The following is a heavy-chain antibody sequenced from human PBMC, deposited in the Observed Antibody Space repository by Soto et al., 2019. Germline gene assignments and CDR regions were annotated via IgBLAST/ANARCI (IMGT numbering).Heavy chain of an antibody. J-gene: IGHJ6*02. Sequence: SETLSLTCSVSGYSVTSSDYYWAWIRQPPGKGLEWSGSMFYSGLTYYNLSRKSRVTLSVDTSKNQFSVRLNSVTAADTAVDYCAPLSVSLSGPYGIHVWGQGTTVTVAS. CDR1: GYSVTSSDYY. CDR3: APLSVSLSGPYGIHV. D-gene: IGHD2-15*01. CDR2: MFYSGLT. V-gene: IGHV4-39*01.